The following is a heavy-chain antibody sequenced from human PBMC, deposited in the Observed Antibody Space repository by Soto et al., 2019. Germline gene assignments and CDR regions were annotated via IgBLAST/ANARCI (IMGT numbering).Heavy chain of an antibody. CDR3: ARARAAPYDFWSGYETQIDY. D-gene: IGHD3-3*01. CDR1: GDSVSSGRYY. Sequence: PSETLSLTCTVSGDSVSSGRYYWSWFRQHPGKGLERIGYIYYSASTYYDPSLRSRVTISVDTSKNQFSLKLSSVTAADTAVYYCARARAAPYDFWSGYETQIDYWGQGTLVTVSS. V-gene: IGHV4-31*03. CDR2: IYYSAST. J-gene: IGHJ4*02.